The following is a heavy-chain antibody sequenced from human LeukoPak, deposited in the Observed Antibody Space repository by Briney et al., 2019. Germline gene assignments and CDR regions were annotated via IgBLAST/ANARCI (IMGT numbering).Heavy chain of an antibody. Sequence: PGGSLRLSCAASGSTFSSYSMNWVRQAPGKGLEWVSSISSTSSYIYYADSMKGRFTISRDNAKNSLYLQMNSLRAEGTAVYYCARALWSGPVYYGMDVWGQGTTVTVSS. V-gene: IGHV3-21*01. D-gene: IGHD3-10*01. CDR1: GSTFSSYS. J-gene: IGHJ6*02. CDR2: ISSTSSYI. CDR3: ARALWSGPVYYGMDV.